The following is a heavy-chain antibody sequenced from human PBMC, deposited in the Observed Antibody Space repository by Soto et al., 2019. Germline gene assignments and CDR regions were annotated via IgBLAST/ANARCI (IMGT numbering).Heavy chain of an antibody. CDR1: GYTLASYG. D-gene: IGHD2-2*01. Sequence: ASVTVSCEPSGYTLASYGLSWVRQPPGQGLEWMGWISAYNGNTNYAQKLQGRVTITADESTSTAYMELSSLRSENAAVYYCATPGRTPPQYYFDYWGQGTLVTVSS. CDR3: ATPGRTPPQYYFDY. CDR2: ISAYNGNT. V-gene: IGHV1-18*04. J-gene: IGHJ4*02.